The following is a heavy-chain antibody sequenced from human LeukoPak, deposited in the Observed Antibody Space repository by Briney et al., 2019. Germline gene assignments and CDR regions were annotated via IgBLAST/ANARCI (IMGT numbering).Heavy chain of an antibody. J-gene: IGHJ4*02. CDR3: LKEEDAAVEAGTFDY. CDR2: ISGSGGST. D-gene: IGHD6-19*01. V-gene: IGHV3-23*01. CDR1: SFTFSNYA. Sequence: GGSLRLSCAASSFTFSNYAMSWDRQAPGKGLEWVSAISGSGGSTYYADSVKGRFMISSDNSKNTLYLQMNSLRAEDTAVYYVLKEEDAAVEAGTFDYWGQGTLVTVSS.